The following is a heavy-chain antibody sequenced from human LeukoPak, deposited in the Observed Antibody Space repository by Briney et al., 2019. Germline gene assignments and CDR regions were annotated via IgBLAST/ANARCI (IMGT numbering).Heavy chain of an antibody. CDR1: GFTFSSYW. V-gene: IGHV3-7*01. J-gene: IGHJ4*02. Sequence: PGGSLRLSCAASGFTFSSYWMSWVRQAPGKGLEWVANIKQDGSEKYYVDSVKGRFTISRDNAKNSLYLQMNSLRAEDTAVYYCAGQTIVSGWLFDYWGQGTLVTVSS. D-gene: IGHD6-19*01. CDR2: IKQDGSEK. CDR3: AGQTIVSGWLFDY.